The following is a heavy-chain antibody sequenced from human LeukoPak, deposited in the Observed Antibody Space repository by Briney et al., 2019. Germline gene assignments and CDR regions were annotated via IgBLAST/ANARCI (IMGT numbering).Heavy chain of an antibody. CDR1: GDSVSSNSAV. CDR2: TYYRSRWYN. V-gene: IGHV6-1*01. Sequence: SQTLSLTCAISGDSVSSNSAVWNWIRKSPSRALEWLGRTYYRSRWYNDYAVSVKSRISVNPDTSKNQFSLQLNSVTPEDTAVYYCTRGGAAAGFDFWGQGTLVTVSS. CDR3: TRGGAAAGFDF. J-gene: IGHJ4*02. D-gene: IGHD6-13*01.